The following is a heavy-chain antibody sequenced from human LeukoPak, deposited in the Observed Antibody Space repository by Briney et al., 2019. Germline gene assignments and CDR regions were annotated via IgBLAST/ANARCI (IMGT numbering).Heavy chain of an antibody. Sequence: ASVKVSCKASGYTFTGYYMHWVRQAPGQGLEWMGWINPNSGGTNYAQKFQGWVTITRDTSISTAYMELSRLRSDDTAVYYCARGPGIAAAGTRYYFDYWGQGTLVTVSS. CDR3: ARGPGIAAAGTRYYFDY. J-gene: IGHJ4*02. CDR2: INPNSGGT. D-gene: IGHD6-13*01. CDR1: GYTFTGYY. V-gene: IGHV1-2*04.